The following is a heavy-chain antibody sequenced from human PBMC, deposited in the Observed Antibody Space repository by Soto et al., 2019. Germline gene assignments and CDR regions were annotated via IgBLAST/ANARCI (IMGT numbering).Heavy chain of an antibody. V-gene: IGHV1-8*01. Sequence: GASVKVYCKASGYTFTSYDINWVRQATGQGLEWMGWMNPNSGNTGYAQKFQGRVTMTRNTSISTAYMELSSLRSEDTAVYYCARGRGYSYGYSYYYMDVWGKGTTVTVSS. CDR3: ARGRGYSYGYSYYYMDV. D-gene: IGHD5-18*01. CDR1: GYTFTSYD. CDR2: MNPNSGNT. J-gene: IGHJ6*03.